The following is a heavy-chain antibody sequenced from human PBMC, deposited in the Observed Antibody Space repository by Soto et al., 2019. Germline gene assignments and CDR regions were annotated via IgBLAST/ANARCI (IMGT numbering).Heavy chain of an antibody. J-gene: IGHJ6*02. Sequence: PSETLSLTCTVSGYSISSGYYWSWIRQTPGKGLEWIGSISHSGTSFYNPSLRSRVTISVDTSKNQFSLKLSSVTAADTAVYYCARDWGSSSWRDYYYGMDVWGQGTTVTVSS. D-gene: IGHD6-13*01. CDR3: ARDWGSSSWRDYYYGMDV. CDR1: GYSISSGYY. CDR2: ISHSGTS. V-gene: IGHV4-38-2*02.